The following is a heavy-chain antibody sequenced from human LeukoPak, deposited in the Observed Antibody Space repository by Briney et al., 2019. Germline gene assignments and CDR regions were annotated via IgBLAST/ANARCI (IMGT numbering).Heavy chain of an antibody. CDR3: AKIVSLPWFGESPLDY. Sequence: PGGSLRLSCAASGFTFSSYAMSWVRQALGKGLEWVSAISGSGGSTYYADSVKGRFTISRDNSKNTLYLQMNSLRAEDTAVYYCAKIVSLPWFGESPLDYWGQGTLVTVSS. V-gene: IGHV3-23*01. J-gene: IGHJ4*02. D-gene: IGHD3-10*01. CDR1: GFTFSSYA. CDR2: ISGSGGST.